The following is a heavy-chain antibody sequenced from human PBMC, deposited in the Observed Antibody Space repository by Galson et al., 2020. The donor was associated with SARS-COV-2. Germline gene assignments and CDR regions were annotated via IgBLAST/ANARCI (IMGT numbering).Heavy chain of an antibody. CDR3: ARERGYRYGTAYFDY. J-gene: IGHJ4*02. D-gene: IGHD5-18*01. CDR2: TWYDGSNK. Sequence: TGGSLRLSCAASGFTFSSYGMPWVRQAQGKGLEWVEATWYDGSNKYYADSVKGRFTISRDNSKNTLYLQMNSLRAEDTAVYYCARERGYRYGTAYFDYWGQGTLVTVSS. CDR1: GFTFSSYG. V-gene: IGHV3-33*01.